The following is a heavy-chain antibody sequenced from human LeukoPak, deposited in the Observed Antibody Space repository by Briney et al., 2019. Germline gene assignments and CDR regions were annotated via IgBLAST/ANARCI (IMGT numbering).Heavy chain of an antibody. D-gene: IGHD6-13*01. V-gene: IGHV4-59*01. CDR3: ARDASSWGGWFDP. CDR1: GGSLSKYF. J-gene: IGHJ5*02. Sequence: SETLSLTCTVSGGSLSKYFWSWIRQSPGKGLEWIGYIYYSGSTNYNPSLKSRVTISLDTPKNQFSLKLNAVTAADTAVYYCARDASSWGGWFDPWGQGTLVTVSS. CDR2: IYYSGST.